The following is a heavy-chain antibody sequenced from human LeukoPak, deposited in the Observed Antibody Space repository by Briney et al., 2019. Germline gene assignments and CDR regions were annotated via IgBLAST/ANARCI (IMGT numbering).Heavy chain of an antibody. D-gene: IGHD3-22*01. Sequence: GGSLRLSCAASGFTSSSYAMHWVRQAPGKGLEWVAVISYDGSNKYYADSVKGRFTISRDNSKNTLYLQMNSLRAEDTAVYYCARDLQYSSVHYYDSSSGPFDYWGQGTLVTVSS. CDR2: ISYDGSNK. J-gene: IGHJ4*02. CDR1: GFTSSSYA. CDR3: ARDLQYSSVHYYDSSSGPFDY. V-gene: IGHV3-30-3*01.